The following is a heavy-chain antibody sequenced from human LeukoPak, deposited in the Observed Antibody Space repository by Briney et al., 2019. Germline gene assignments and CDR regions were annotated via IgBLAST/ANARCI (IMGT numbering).Heavy chain of an antibody. V-gene: IGHV1-2*02. D-gene: IGHD6-13*01. CDR2: INPNSGGT. CDR3: ARDARVEEQQLVVFDY. CDR1: GYTFTGYY. J-gene: IGHJ4*02. Sequence: ASVKVSCKASGYTFTGYYMHWVRQAPGQGLEWMGWINPNSGGTNYAQKFQGRVTMTRDTSISTAYMELSRLRSDDTAVYYCARDARVEEQQLVVFDYWGQGTLVTVSS.